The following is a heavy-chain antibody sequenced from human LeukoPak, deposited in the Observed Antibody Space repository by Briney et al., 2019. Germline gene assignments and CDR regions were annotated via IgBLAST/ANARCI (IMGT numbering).Heavy chain of an antibody. V-gene: IGHV3-9*01. CDR1: GFTFDDYA. D-gene: IGHD3-10*01. CDR2: ISWNSGSI. Sequence: GGSLRLSCAASGFTFDDYAMHWVRQAPGMGLEWVSGISWNSGSIGYADSVKGRFTISRDNAKNSLYLQMNSLRAEDTALYYCAKDSHPNYYGSGSLNYWGQGTLVTVSS. J-gene: IGHJ4*02. CDR3: AKDSHPNYYGSGSLNY.